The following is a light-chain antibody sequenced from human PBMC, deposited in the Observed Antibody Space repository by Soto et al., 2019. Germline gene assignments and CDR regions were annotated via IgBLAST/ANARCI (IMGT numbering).Light chain of an antibody. J-gene: IGLJ2*01. CDR2: DVT. V-gene: IGLV2-14*03. CDR1: SSDVGAYDY. Sequence: QSALTQPASVSGSPGQSITISCTGTSSDVGAYDYVSWYQHHPGKAPQLMIYDVTDRPSGVSDRFSGSKSGNTASLTISGLQSADEADYYCSSHTTSGTRVFGGWTKVT. CDR3: SSHTTSGTRV.